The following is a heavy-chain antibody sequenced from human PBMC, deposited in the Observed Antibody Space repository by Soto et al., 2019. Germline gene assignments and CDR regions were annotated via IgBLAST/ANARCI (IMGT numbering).Heavy chain of an antibody. V-gene: IGHV5-10-1*01. D-gene: IGHD2-8*02. Sequence: GESLKISCKGSGYSFTSYWISWVRQMPGKGLEWMGRIDPSDSYTNYSPSFQGHVTISADKSISTAYLQWSSLKASDTAMYYCARLEVFRSLVYYYGMDVWGQGTTVTVSS. J-gene: IGHJ6*02. CDR1: GYSFTSYW. CDR3: ARLEVFRSLVYYYGMDV. CDR2: IDPSDSYT.